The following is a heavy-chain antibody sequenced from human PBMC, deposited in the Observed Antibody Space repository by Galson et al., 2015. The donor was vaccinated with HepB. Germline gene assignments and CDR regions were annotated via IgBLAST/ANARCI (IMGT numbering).Heavy chain of an antibody. Sequence: TLSLTCTVSGGSISSGGYYWSWIRQHPGKGLEWIGYIYYSGSTYYNPSLKSRVTISVDTSKNQFSLKLSSVTAADTAVYYCAREREIRFVEWLPDAFDIWGQGTMVTVSS. CDR1: GGSISSGGYY. D-gene: IGHD3-3*01. J-gene: IGHJ3*02. CDR3: AREREIRFVEWLPDAFDI. CDR2: IYYSGST. V-gene: IGHV4-31*03.